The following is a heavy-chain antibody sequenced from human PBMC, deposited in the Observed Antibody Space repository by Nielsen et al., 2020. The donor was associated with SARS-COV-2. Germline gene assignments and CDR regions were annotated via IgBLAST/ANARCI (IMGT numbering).Heavy chain of an antibody. Sequence: GESLKISCAASGFAFSGYSMNWVRQAPGKGLEWLSYISRSGDTVYYADSVKGRLTVSRDNAENSLFLLMNSLRAEDTAVYFCAREQDDHLLDYWGQGTLVTVSS. CDR3: AREQDDHLLDY. J-gene: IGHJ4*02. CDR1: GFAFSGYS. V-gene: IGHV3-48*04. CDR2: ISRSGDTV. D-gene: IGHD1-14*01.